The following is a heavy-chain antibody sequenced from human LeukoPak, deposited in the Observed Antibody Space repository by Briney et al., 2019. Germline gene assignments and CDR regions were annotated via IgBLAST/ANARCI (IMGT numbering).Heavy chain of an antibody. CDR3: ASGDRVTMLRGGNIGYFDY. V-gene: IGHV1-2*02. CDR2: INPNSGGT. CDR1: GYTFSGYY. Sequence: DSVKVSCKASGYTFSGYYMHWVRQAPGQGLEWMGWINPNSGGTDYAQKFQGRVTMTRDTSISTAYMELSRLRSDDTAVYYCASGDRVTMLRGGNIGYFDYWGQGTLVTVSS. J-gene: IGHJ4*02. D-gene: IGHD3-10*01.